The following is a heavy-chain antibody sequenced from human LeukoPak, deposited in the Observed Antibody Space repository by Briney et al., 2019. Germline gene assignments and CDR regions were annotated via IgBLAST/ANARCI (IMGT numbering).Heavy chain of an antibody. D-gene: IGHD3-16*01. Sequence: GASVKVSCKASGYTFIDYYIHWVRHAPGQGLELMGWINPDSGGTNYAQRFQGRVTMTRDTSISTAYMELSRLTSDDAALYYCARSYASRSSNWFDPWGLGALVTVSS. CDR1: GYTFIDYY. J-gene: IGHJ5*02. CDR3: ARSYASRSSNWFDP. V-gene: IGHV1-2*02. CDR2: INPDSGGT.